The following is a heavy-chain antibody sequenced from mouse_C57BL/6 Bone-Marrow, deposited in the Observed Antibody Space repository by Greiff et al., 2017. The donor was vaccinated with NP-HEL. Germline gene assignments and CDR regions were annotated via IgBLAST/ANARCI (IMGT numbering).Heavy chain of an antibody. Sequence: VQLQQSGPELVKPGASVKISCKASGYTFTDYYMNWVKQSHGKSLEWIGDINPNNGGTSYNQKFKGKATLTVDKSSSTAYMELRSLTSEDSAVYYCARDYYSNYVVAYWGQGTLVTVSA. D-gene: IGHD2-5*01. CDR3: ARDYYSNYVVAY. CDR1: GYTFTDYY. J-gene: IGHJ3*01. V-gene: IGHV1-26*01. CDR2: INPNNGGT.